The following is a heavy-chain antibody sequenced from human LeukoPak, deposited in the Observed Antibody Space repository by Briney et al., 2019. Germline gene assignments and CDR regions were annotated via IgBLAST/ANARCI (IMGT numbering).Heavy chain of an antibody. J-gene: IGHJ4*02. Sequence: PGRSLRLSCAASGFTFSSYGMHWVRQAPGKGPEWVAVISYDGSNKYYADSVKGRFTISRDNSKNTLYLQMNSLRAEDTAVYYCAKDPGIFGVVYYFDYWGQGTLVTVSS. V-gene: IGHV3-30*18. CDR1: GFTFSSYG. CDR3: AKDPGIFGVVYYFDY. CDR2: ISYDGSNK. D-gene: IGHD3-3*01.